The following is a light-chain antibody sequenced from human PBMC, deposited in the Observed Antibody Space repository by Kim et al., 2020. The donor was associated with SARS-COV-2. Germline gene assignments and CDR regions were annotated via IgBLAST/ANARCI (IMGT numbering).Light chain of an antibody. J-gene: IGKJ1*01. V-gene: IGKV1-6*01. CDR2: AAS. CDR3: QQDSGYPWT. CDR1: QAIRND. Sequence: IQMTQSPSSLSASVGDTVTITCRASQAIRNDLGWCQQKPGKAPKVLISAASSLQTGVPSRFSGGGSGTDFTLTINSLQPEDFATYDCQQDSGYPWTFGQGTKVDIK.